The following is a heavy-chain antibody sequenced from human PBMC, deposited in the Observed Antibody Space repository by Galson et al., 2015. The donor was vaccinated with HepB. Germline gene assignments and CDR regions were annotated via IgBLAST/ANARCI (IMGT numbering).Heavy chain of an antibody. CDR3: ARDLDFYSGYDY. D-gene: IGHD5-12*01. CDR1: GFTFSSYG. V-gene: IGHV3-33*01. Sequence: SLRLSCAASGFTFSSYGMHWVRQAPGKGLEWVAVIWYDGSNKYYADSVKGRFTISRDNSKTTLYLQMNSLRAEDTAVYYCARDLDFYSGYDYWGQGTLVTVSS. CDR2: IWYDGSNK. J-gene: IGHJ4*02.